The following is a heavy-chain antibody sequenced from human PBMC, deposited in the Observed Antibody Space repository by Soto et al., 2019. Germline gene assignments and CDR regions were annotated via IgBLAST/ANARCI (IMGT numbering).Heavy chain of an antibody. CDR3: ARDNILGILYGGMEV. D-gene: IGHD3-3*01. Sequence: SETLSLTCTVSGGSISSGDYYWSWIRQPPGKGLEWIGYIYYSGSTYYNPSLKSRVTISVDTSKNQFSLKLSSVTAADTAVYYCARDNILGILYGGMEVWGQGTTVTVS. V-gene: IGHV4-30-4*01. J-gene: IGHJ6*02. CDR2: IYYSGST. CDR1: GGSISSGDYY.